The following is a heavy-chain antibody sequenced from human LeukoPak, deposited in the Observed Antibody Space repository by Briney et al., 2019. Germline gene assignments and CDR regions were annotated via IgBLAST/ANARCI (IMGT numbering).Heavy chain of an antibody. Sequence: QPGGSLRVSCAASGFTFSTYAMSWVRQAPGKGLEWVSAISGSGGSTYYADSVKGRFTISRDNSKNTLHLQMNSLRAEDTAVYYCAKEGYRYGYAIDYWGQGTLVTVSS. CDR1: GFTFSTYA. CDR3: AKEGYRYGYAIDY. D-gene: IGHD5-18*01. V-gene: IGHV3-23*01. CDR2: ISGSGGST. J-gene: IGHJ4*02.